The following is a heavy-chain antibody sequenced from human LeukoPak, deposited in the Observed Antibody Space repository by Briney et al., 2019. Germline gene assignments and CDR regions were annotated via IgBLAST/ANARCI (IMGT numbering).Heavy chain of an antibody. CDR1: GGSISSGSYY. V-gene: IGHV4-61*02. Sequence: SETLSLTCTVSGGSISSGSYYWSWIRQPAGKGLEWIGRIYTSGSTNYNPSLKSRVTISVDTSKNQFSLKLSSVTAADTAVHYCARDYYDSSGYYINWFDPWGQGTLVTVSS. CDR2: IYTSGST. CDR3: ARDYYDSSGYYINWFDP. D-gene: IGHD3-22*01. J-gene: IGHJ5*02.